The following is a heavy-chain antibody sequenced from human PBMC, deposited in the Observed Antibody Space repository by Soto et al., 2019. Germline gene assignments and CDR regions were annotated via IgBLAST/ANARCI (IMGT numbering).Heavy chain of an antibody. CDR3: ARYYYDSSGYWYFDL. D-gene: IGHD3-22*01. V-gene: IGHV1-3*01. Sequence: QVQLVQSGAEVKKPGASVKVSCKASGYTFTSYAMHWVRQAPGQRLEWMGWINAGNGNTKYSQKFQGIVTITRDTSASTAYIELSSLRSEDTAVYYCARYYYDSSGYWYFDLWGRGTLVTVSS. CDR1: GYTFTSYA. CDR2: INAGNGNT. J-gene: IGHJ2*01.